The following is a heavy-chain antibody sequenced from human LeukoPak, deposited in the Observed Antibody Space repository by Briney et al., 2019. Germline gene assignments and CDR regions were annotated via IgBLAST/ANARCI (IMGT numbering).Heavy chain of an antibody. CDR2: INPNSGDT. CDR1: GYTFSDYY. Sequence: ASVNVSCKASGYTFSDYYIQWVRQAPGQGLEWIGWINPNSGDTNFAQKFQGRVTMTRDTSISTAYMELSSLRSDDTAVYYCARDFYGSASSKPYYYYYGMDVWGQGTTVTVSS. J-gene: IGHJ6*02. V-gene: IGHV1-2*02. D-gene: IGHD3-10*01. CDR3: ARDFYGSASSKPYYYYYGMDV.